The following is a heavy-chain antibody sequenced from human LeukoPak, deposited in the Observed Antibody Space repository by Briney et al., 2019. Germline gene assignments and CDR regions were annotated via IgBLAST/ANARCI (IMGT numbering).Heavy chain of an antibody. V-gene: IGHV3-30*02. J-gene: IGHJ5*02. D-gene: IGHD1-26*01. CDR1: GFTFSSYG. CDR2: IRYDGSNK. Sequence: GGSLRLSCAASGFTFSSYGMHWVRQAPGKGLEWVAFIRYDGSNKYYADSVKGRFTISRDNSKNTLYLQMNSLRAEDTAVYYCAKDGPYSGSYPSRWFDPWGQGTLVTVSS. CDR3: AKDGPYSGSYPSRWFDP.